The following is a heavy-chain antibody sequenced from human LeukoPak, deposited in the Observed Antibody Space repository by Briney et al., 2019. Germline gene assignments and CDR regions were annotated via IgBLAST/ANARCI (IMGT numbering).Heavy chain of an antibody. D-gene: IGHD1-26*01. J-gene: IGHJ4*02. CDR2: ISYDGSNK. Sequence: GGSLRLSCAASGFTFSSYAMHWVRQAPGKGLEGVAVISYDGSNKYYADSVKGRFTISRDNSKNTLYLQMNSLRAEDTAVYYCARALIVGALSFDYWGQGTLVTVSS. V-gene: IGHV3-30-3*01. CDR1: GFTFSSYA. CDR3: ARALIVGALSFDY.